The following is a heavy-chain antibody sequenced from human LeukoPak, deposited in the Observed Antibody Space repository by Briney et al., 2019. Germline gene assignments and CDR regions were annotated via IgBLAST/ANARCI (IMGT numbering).Heavy chain of an antibody. J-gene: IGHJ4*02. CDR3: ARGGRYLDY. Sequence: GRSLRLSCAASGFTFSSYAMHWVRQAPGKGLEWVAVISYDGSNKYYADSVKGRFTISRDNSKNTLYLQVNSLRAEDTAVYYCARGGRYLDYWGQGSPVTVSS. CDR1: GFTFSSYA. D-gene: IGHD1-26*01. V-gene: IGHV3-30-3*01. CDR2: ISYDGSNK.